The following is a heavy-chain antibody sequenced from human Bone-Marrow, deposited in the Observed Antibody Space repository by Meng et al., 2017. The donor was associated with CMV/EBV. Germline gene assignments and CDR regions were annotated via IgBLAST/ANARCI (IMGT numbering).Heavy chain of an antibody. Sequence: ASVKVSCKASGYTFTGYYMHWVRQAPGQGLEWMGWINPNSGGTNYAQKFQGRVTMTRDTSTSTVYMELSSLRSNDTAVYYCARDSHYGMDVWGQGTTVTVSS. CDR2: INPNSGGT. CDR3: ARDSHYGMDV. V-gene: IGHV1-2*02. J-gene: IGHJ6*02. CDR1: GYTFTGYY.